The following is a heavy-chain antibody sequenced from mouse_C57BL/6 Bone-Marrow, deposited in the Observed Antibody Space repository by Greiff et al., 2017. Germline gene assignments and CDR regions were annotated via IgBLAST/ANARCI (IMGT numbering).Heavy chain of an antibody. V-gene: IGHV1-64*01. CDR2: IHPNSGST. D-gene: IGHD2-3*01. J-gene: IGHJ1*03. Sequence: QVHVKQPGAELVKPGASVKLSCKASGYTFTSYWMHWVKQRPGQGLEWIGMIHPNSGSTNYNEKFKSKATLTVDKSSSTAYMQLSSLTSEDSAVYYCARDGYYVWYFDIWGTGTTVTVSS. CDR3: ARDGYYVWYFDI. CDR1: GYTFTSYW.